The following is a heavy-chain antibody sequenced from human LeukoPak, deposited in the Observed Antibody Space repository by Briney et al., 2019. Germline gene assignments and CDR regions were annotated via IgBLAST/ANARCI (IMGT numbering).Heavy chain of an antibody. CDR1: GYTFTGYY. CDR2: INPNSGGT. CDR3: ARDVSNPRYHFDY. J-gene: IGHJ4*02. V-gene: IGHV1-2*06. D-gene: IGHD2/OR15-2a*01. Sequence: ASVKVSCKASGYTFTGYYMHWVRQAPGQGLEWMGRINPNSGGTNYAQKFQGRVTMTRDTSISTAYMELSRLRSDGTAVYYCARDVSNPRYHFDYWGQGTLVTVSS.